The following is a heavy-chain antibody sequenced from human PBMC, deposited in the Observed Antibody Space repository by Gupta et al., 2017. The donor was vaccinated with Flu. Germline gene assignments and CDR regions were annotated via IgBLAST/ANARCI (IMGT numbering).Heavy chain of an antibody. J-gene: IGHJ6*02. D-gene: IGHD5-18*01. Sequence: EVQLVESVGGLVQPGGSLRLSCAASGFTFNRAWMTWVRQAPGKGLEWVGRIQSKADGETTDYAPSVEGRFTIARDDSEKTLYLQMNSLKGEDTAVYYCTTDVSGYIYYYYYGMDVWGPGTTVTVSS. V-gene: IGHV3-15*01. CDR1: GFTFNRAW. CDR2: IQSKADGETT. CDR3: TTDVSGYIYYYYYGMDV.